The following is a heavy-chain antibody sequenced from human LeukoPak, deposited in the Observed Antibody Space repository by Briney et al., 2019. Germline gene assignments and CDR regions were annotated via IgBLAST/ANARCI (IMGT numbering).Heavy chain of an antibody. Sequence: GGSLRLSCAASGFTFSSYSMNWVRQAPGKGLEWVSSISSSSSYIYYADSVKGRFTISRDNAKNTLYLQMNSLRAEDTAVYYCAKDQRRYCSGGSCYYYYYGMDVWGQGTTVTVSS. CDR1: GFTFSSYS. J-gene: IGHJ6*02. V-gene: IGHV3-21*04. D-gene: IGHD2-15*01. CDR2: ISSSSSYI. CDR3: AKDQRRYCSGGSCYYYYYGMDV.